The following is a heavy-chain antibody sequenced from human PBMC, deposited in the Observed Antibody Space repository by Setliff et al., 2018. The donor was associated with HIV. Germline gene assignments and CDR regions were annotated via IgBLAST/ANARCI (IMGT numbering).Heavy chain of an antibody. D-gene: IGHD5-18*01. V-gene: IGHV1-18*01. CDR1: GYTFTNYG. J-gene: IGHJ4*02. Sequence: ASVKVSCKASGYTFTNYGVSWVRQAPGQGLEWMGWISTFDRSINYDDKFEGRITMTTGTSTSTAYMELRGLISDDTAVYFCARAPRIFTAYSYAYPHFDHWGQGTLVTVSS. CDR2: ISTFDRSI. CDR3: ARAPRIFTAYSYAYPHFDH.